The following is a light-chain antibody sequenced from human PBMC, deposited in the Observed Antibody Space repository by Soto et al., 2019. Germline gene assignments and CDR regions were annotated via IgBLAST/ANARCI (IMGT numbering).Light chain of an antibody. V-gene: IGKV1-12*01. CDR1: QGISSW. Sequence: DMQINQCQSSLSAAHGDRVTXTCRASQGISSWLAWYQQKPGKAAKLLIYAASILKSGVPSTFGGSRSGTDFTLTTSSLQPEDYAAYYCRQANSLPITFGQGTRMEIK. CDR3: RQANSLPIT. CDR2: AAS. J-gene: IGKJ5*01.